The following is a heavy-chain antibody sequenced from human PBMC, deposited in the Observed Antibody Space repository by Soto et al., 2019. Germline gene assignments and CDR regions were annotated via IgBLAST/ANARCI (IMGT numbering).Heavy chain of an antibody. V-gene: IGHV3-43*02. CDR1: GFIFSTYD. Sequence: GGSLRLSCAGSGFIFSTYDMSWVRQTAGKRLEWVSTIGVGGDTYYEDSVKGRFTISRDNSKNSLYLQMNSLRTEDTALYYCAKDDHVWAAAGTGVDYWGQGTLVTVSS. CDR2: IGVGGDT. D-gene: IGHD6-13*01. CDR3: AKDDHVWAAAGTGVDY. J-gene: IGHJ4*02.